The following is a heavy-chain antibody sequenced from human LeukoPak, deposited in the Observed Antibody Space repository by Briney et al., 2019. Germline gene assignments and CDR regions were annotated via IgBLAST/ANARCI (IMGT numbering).Heavy chain of an antibody. CDR3: ARERGHIVVVTAIHDAFDI. Sequence: WASVKVSCKASGGTFSSYAISWVRQAPGQGLEWMGRIIPILGIANYAQKFQGRVTITADKSTSTAYMELSSLRSEDTAVYYCARERGHIVVVTAIHDAFDIWGQGTMVTVSS. CDR2: IIPILGIA. V-gene: IGHV1-69*04. CDR1: GGTFSSYA. D-gene: IGHD2-21*02. J-gene: IGHJ3*02.